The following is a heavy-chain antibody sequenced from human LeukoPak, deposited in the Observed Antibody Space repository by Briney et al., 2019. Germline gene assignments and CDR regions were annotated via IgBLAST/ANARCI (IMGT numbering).Heavy chain of an antibody. V-gene: IGHV3-21*06. CDR2: ISSSSTYI. D-gene: IGHD2-15*01. Sequence: PGGSLRLSCAASGFTFSRNGMNWIRQAPGQGLEWVSSISSSSTYIYYVDSVKGRFTISRDNAKNSLYLQMNSLRAEDTAVYYCAHWETRDATALEYWGQGTLVAVSS. J-gene: IGHJ4*02. CDR1: GFTFSRNG. CDR3: AHWETRDATALEY.